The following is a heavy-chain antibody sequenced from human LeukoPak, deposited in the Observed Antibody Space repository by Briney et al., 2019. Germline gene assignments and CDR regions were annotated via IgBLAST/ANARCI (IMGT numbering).Heavy chain of an antibody. CDR1: GGSISSGSYY. CDR3: ARVGWMTTVTGLDY. D-gene: IGHD4-17*01. CDR2: IYTSGST. Sequence: SETLSLTCTVSGGSISSGSYYWSWIRQPAGKGLEWIGRIYTSGSTNYNPSLKSRVTISVDTSKNQFSLKLSSVTAADTAVYYCARVGWMTTVTGLDYWGQGTLVTVSS. J-gene: IGHJ4*02. V-gene: IGHV4-61*02.